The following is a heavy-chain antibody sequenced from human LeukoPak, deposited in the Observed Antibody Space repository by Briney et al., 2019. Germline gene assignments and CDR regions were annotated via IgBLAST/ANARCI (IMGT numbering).Heavy chain of an antibody. V-gene: IGHV3-43*01. D-gene: IGHD6-19*01. Sequence: PTGGSLRLSCAASGFTFSTYSMNWVRQAPGKGLEWVSLISWDGGSTYYADSVKGRFTISRDNAKNSLYLQMNSLRAEDVALYYCTRSTGWYNYFDYWGQGALVTVSS. J-gene: IGHJ4*02. CDR3: TRSTGWYNYFDY. CDR1: GFTFSTYS. CDR2: ISWDGGST.